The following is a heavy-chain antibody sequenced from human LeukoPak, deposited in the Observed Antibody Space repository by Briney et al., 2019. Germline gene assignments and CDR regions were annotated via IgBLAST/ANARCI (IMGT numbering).Heavy chain of an antibody. CDR3: ARDGTDYDILTGYYYGFDY. Sequence: GGSLRLSCAASGFTFSSYSMNWVRQAPGKGLEWVSSISSSSSYIYYADSVKGRFTISRDNAKNSLYLQMNSLRAEDTAVYYCARDGTDYDILTGYYYGFDYWGQGTLVTVSS. D-gene: IGHD3-9*01. CDR1: GFTFSSYS. CDR2: ISSSSSYI. V-gene: IGHV3-21*01. J-gene: IGHJ4*02.